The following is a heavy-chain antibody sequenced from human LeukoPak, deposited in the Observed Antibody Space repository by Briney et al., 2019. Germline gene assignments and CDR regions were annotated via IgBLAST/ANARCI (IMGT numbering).Heavy chain of an antibody. Sequence: SETLSLTCTVSGGSISSYYWSWIRQPPGKGLEWIGYIYYSGSTNYNPSLKSRVTISVDTSKNQFSLKLSSVTAADTAVYYCARGLYYDFWSAYYAFDIWGQGTMVTVSS. CDR1: GGSISSYY. J-gene: IGHJ3*02. V-gene: IGHV4-59*12. D-gene: IGHD3-3*01. CDR2: IYYSGST. CDR3: ARGLYYDFWSAYYAFDI.